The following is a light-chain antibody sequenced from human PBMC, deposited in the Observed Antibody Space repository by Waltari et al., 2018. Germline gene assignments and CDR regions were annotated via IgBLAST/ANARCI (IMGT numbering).Light chain of an antibody. Sequence: EIVMTQSPATLSVSPGERATLSCRASQSVSRNLAWYQQKPGQAPRLLIYGASTRATGIPARFSGSGSGTEFTLTISSMQSEDFAVYYCQQYNNWPPLTFGGGTKVE. CDR3: QQYNNWPPLT. J-gene: IGKJ4*01. V-gene: IGKV3-15*01. CDR2: GAS. CDR1: QSVSRN.